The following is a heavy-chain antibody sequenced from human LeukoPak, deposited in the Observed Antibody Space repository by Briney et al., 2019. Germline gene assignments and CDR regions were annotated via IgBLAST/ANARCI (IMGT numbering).Heavy chain of an antibody. CDR3: ARLYSSSTEFVY. Sequence: GGSLRLSCAASGFTFSSYSMNWVRQAPGQGLEWVSSISSSSSYIYYADSVKGRFTISRDNAKNSLYLQMNSLRAEDTAVYSCARLYSSSTEFVYWGQGTLVTVSS. J-gene: IGHJ4*02. V-gene: IGHV3-21*01. CDR1: GFTFSSYS. D-gene: IGHD6-6*01. CDR2: ISSSSSYI.